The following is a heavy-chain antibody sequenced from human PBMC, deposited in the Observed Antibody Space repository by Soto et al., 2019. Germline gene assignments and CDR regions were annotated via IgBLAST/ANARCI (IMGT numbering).Heavy chain of an antibody. CDR3: TKARRGWNEHWFDP. V-gene: IGHV4-4*02. Sequence: PSETLSLTCAVSSGSIDNVYWWSWVRQSPGKGLEWIGETSHDGVTNYNPSLKSRVTISVDKSKSQFSLNLTSVTAADTAIYYCTKARRGWNEHWFDPWGQGTLVTVS. CDR1: SGSIDNVYW. D-gene: IGHD1-1*01. J-gene: IGHJ5*02. CDR2: TSHDGVT.